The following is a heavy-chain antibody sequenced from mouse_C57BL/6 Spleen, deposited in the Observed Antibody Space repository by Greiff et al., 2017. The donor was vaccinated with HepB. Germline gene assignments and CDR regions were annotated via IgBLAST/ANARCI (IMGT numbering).Heavy chain of an antibody. V-gene: IGHV1-26*01. CDR1: GYTSTDYY. CDR3: ARSYGSSRFDY. J-gene: IGHJ2*01. Sequence: VQLQQSGPELVKPGASVKISCKASGYTSTDYYMNWVKQSHGKSLEWIGDINPNNGGTSYNQKFKGKATLTVDKSSSTAYMELRSLTSEDSAVYYCARSYGSSRFDYWGQGTTLTVSS. D-gene: IGHD1-1*01. CDR2: INPNNGGT.